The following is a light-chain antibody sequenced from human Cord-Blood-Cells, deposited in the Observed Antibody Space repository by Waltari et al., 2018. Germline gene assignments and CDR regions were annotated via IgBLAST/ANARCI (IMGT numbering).Light chain of an antibody. J-gene: IGKJ2*01. V-gene: IGKV3-15*01. CDR1: QSVRSN. CDR2: GAS. Sequence: EIVMTQSPATLSVSPGERAPLSCRASQSVRSNLAWYQQKPGQAPRLLIYGASTRATGSPARFSGSGSGTEVTLTISSLQSEDFAVYYCQQYNNWPYTFGQGTKLEIK. CDR3: QQYNNWPYT.